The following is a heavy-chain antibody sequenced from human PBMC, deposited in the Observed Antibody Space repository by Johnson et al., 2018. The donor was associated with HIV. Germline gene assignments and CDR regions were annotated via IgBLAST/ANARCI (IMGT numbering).Heavy chain of an antibody. J-gene: IGHJ3*02. CDR1: GFTFSSYW. D-gene: IGHD1-26*01. Sequence: EKLVESGGGLVQPGGSLRLSCAASGFTFSSYWMSWVRQAPGKGLEWVANIKQDGSEKYYVDSVKGRFTISRDNSKNTLYLQMNSLRAEDTAVYYCARGEGGTYLPDAFDIWGQGTMVTVSS. V-gene: IGHV3-7*01. CDR2: IKQDGSEK. CDR3: ARGEGGTYLPDAFDI.